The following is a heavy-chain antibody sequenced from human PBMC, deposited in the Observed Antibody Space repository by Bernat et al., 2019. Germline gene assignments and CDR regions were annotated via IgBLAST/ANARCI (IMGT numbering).Heavy chain of an antibody. CDR1: GFTFSSFG. J-gene: IGHJ6*02. V-gene: IGHV3-30*02. CDR3: AKSVYSSDNYGMDV. D-gene: IGHD6-19*01. Sequence: QVHLVESGGGVVQPGGSLRLSCAAPGFTFSSFGMHLVRQAPGKGLEWVALIRYDGSKKYYAGCVKSKCNIARDNSKNMLYLQMNGLRAEDTAVYYCAKSVYSSDNYGMDVWGQGTTVTVSS. CDR2: IRYDGSKK.